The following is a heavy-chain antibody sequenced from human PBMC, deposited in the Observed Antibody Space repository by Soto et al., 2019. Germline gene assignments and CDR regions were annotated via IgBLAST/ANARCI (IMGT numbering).Heavy chain of an antibody. V-gene: IGHV4-31*03. Sequence: NPSETLSLTCTVSGASISSAGYSWSWVRQHPGKGLEWIGYITYSGDTDYNPSLRSRVSISIDTSRNQFSLKLSSVTAADTAVYYCARDSCSSTSWEGCWFGPWGPGTLLTVST. CDR3: ARDSCSSTSWEGCWFGP. D-gene: IGHD2-2*01. CDR1: GASISSAGYS. J-gene: IGHJ5*02. CDR2: ITYSGDT.